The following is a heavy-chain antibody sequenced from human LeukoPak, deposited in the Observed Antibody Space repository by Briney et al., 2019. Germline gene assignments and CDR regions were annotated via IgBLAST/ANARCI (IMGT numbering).Heavy chain of an antibody. CDR3: ARDLARMIVVVTPNVDY. V-gene: IGHV3-21*01. D-gene: IGHD2-21*02. CDR2: ISSSSSYI. J-gene: IGHJ4*02. Sequence: GGSLRLSCAASGFTFSSYSMNWVRQAPGKGLEWVSSISSSSSYIYYADSVKGRFTISRDNSKNTLYLQMNSLRAEDTAVYYCARDLARMIVVVTPNVDYWGQGTLVTVSS. CDR1: GFTFSSYS.